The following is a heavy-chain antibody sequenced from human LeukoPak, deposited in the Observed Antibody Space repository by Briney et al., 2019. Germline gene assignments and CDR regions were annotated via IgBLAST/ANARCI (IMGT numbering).Heavy chain of an antibody. CDR3: ARFSRPTMVRGVHKIDY. D-gene: IGHD3-10*01. J-gene: IGHJ4*02. Sequence: SETLSLTCAVYGGSFSGYYWSWIRQPPGKGLEWIGEINHSGSTNYNPSLKSRVTISVDTSKNQFSLKLSSVTAADTAVYYCARFSRPTMVRGVHKIDYWGQGTLVTVSS. CDR1: GGSFSGYY. CDR2: INHSGST. V-gene: IGHV4-34*01.